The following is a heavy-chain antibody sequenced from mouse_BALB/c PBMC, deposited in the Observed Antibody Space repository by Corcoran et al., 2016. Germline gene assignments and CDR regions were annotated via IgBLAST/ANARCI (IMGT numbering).Heavy chain of an antibody. CDR1: GYSFTGYY. CDR2: ISCYNGAT. D-gene: IGHD2-3*01. J-gene: IGHJ1*01. V-gene: IGHV1S34*01. Sequence: LVKTGASVKISCKASGYSFTGYYMHWVKQSHGKSLEWIGYISCYNGATSYNQKFKGKDTFTVDTSSSTSYMQFNSLTSEDSAVYYCSRRAYDYWYFDVWAPGTTVTVSS. CDR3: SRRAYDYWYFDV.